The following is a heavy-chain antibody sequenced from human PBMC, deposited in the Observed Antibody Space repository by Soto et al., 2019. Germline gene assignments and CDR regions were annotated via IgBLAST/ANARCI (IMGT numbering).Heavy chain of an antibody. Sequence: QVQLVQSGAEVKKPGSSVKVSCKASGGTFSSYTISWVRQAPGQGLEWMGRIIPILGIANYAQKFQGRVTITADKSTSTAYMELSSLRSEDTVVYYCAREPMTTVTTVWFDPWGQGTLVTVSS. CDR1: GGTFSSYT. D-gene: IGHD4-17*01. CDR3: AREPMTTVTTVWFDP. CDR2: IIPILGIA. V-gene: IGHV1-69*08. J-gene: IGHJ5*02.